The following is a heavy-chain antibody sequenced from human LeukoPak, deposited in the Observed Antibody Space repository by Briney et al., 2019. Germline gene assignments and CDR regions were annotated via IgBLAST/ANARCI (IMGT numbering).Heavy chain of an antibody. CDR1: GFTVNNYH. Sequence: PGGSLRLSCAASGFTVNNYHMSWVRQAPGKGLEWVSVIYSGDITYYADSVKGRFTLSRDSSRNTLHLQMNSLRAEDTAVYYCVRLPYYYDGSGYSHFDYWGQGTLVTVSS. D-gene: IGHD3-22*01. V-gene: IGHV3-66*01. J-gene: IGHJ4*02. CDR3: VRLPYYYDGSGYSHFDY. CDR2: IYSGDIT.